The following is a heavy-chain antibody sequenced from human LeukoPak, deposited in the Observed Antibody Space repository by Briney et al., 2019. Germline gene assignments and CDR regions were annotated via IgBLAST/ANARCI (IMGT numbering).Heavy chain of an antibody. J-gene: IGHJ4*02. CDR1: GYTFTGYY. D-gene: IGHD2-2*02. CDR2: INPNSGGT. V-gene: IGHV1-2*02. CDR3: ARAFSPYCSSTSCYIH. Sequence: ASVKVSCKASGYTFTGYYMHWVRQAPGQGLEWMGWINPNSGGTNYAQKFQGRVTMTRDTSISTAYMELSRLRSDDTAVYYCARAFSPYCSSTSCYIHWGQGTLVTVYS.